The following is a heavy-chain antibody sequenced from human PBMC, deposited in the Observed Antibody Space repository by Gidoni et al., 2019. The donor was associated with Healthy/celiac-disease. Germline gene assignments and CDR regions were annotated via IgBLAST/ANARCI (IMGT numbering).Heavy chain of an antibody. CDR2: IYSGGST. J-gene: IGHJ4*02. CDR1: GFTVSSNY. D-gene: IGHD5-18*01. CDR3: ARVGYSYGIDFDY. V-gene: IGHV3-66*02. Sequence: EVQLVESGGGLVQPGGSLRLSCAASGFTVSSNYMSWVRQAPGKGLGWVSVIYSGGSTYYADSVKGRFTISRDNSKNTLYLQMNSLRAEDTAVYYCARVGYSYGIDFDYWGQGTLVTVSS.